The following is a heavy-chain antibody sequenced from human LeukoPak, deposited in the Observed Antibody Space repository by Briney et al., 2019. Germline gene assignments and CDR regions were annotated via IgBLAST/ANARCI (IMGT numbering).Heavy chain of an antibody. V-gene: IGHV4-34*01. CDR2: INHSGST. D-gene: IGHD3-10*01. J-gene: IGHJ3*02. CDR3: ARRITMVRGVIITFDAFDI. CDR1: GGSFSGYY. Sequence: KPSETLSLTCAVYGGSFSGYYWSWIRQPPGKGLEWIGEINHSGSTNYNPSLKSRVTISVDTSKNQFSLKLSSVTAADTAVYYCARRITMVRGVIITFDAFDIWGQGTMVTVSS.